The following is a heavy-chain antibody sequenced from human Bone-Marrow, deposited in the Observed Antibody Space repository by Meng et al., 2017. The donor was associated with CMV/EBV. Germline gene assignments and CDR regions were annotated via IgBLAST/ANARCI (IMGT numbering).Heavy chain of an antibody. D-gene: IGHD3-3*01. CDR3: ARQMGKTDFWSGYYGDDAFDI. J-gene: IGHJ3*02. Sequence: GSLKISCKGSGYSFTSYWIGWVRQMPGKGLEWMGIIYPGDSDTRYSPSFQGQVTISADKSISTAYLQWSSLKASDTAMYYCARQMGKTDFWSGYYGDDAFDIWGQGTMVTVSS. V-gene: IGHV5-51*01. CDR1: GYSFTSYW. CDR2: IYPGDSDT.